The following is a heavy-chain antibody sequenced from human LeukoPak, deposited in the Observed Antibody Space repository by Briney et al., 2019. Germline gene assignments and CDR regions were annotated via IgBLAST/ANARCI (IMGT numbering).Heavy chain of an antibody. V-gene: IGHV3-23*01. CDR2: ISPGGGTT. D-gene: IGHD1-26*01. Sequence: PGGSLRLSCAVSGFAFGSEAMSWVRQSPARGLEWVASISPGGGTTYYADYVKGRFTISRDNSNNSLFVQMNSLRVEDTAVYYCANREGYWGQGTLVTVSS. J-gene: IGHJ4*02. CDR3: ANREGY. CDR1: GFAFGSEA.